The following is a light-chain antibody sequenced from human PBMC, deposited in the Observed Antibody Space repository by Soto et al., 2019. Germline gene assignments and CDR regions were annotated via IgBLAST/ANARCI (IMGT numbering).Light chain of an antibody. Sequence: ENVLTQSPGTLSLSPGERATLSCRASESVSSIYVAWYQQKPGQAPTLLIYGASTRATGIPDRFSGSGSGTDFTLTISSLQSEDFAVYYCQQYDNWPWTFGQGTKVDIK. CDR1: ESVSSIY. CDR2: GAS. J-gene: IGKJ1*01. CDR3: QQYDNWPWT. V-gene: IGKV3-20*01.